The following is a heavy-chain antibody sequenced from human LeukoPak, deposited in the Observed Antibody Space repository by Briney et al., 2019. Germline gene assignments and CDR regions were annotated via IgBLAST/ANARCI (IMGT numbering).Heavy chain of an antibody. D-gene: IGHD3-22*01. CDR1: GFTFDDYA. Sequence: GRSLRLSCAASGFTFDDYAMHWVRQAPGKGLEWVSGISWNSGSIGYADSVKGRFTISRDNAKNSLYLQMNSLRAEDTALYYCAKDTYYYDSSGYSSFDYWGQGTLVTVSS. J-gene: IGHJ4*02. V-gene: IGHV3-9*01. CDR2: ISWNSGSI. CDR3: AKDTYYYDSSGYSSFDY.